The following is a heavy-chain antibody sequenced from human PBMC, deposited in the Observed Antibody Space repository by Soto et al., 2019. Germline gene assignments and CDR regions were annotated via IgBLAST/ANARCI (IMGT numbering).Heavy chain of an antibody. V-gene: IGHV1-18*01. CDR2: ISPYNDYT. D-gene: IGHD3-16*01. CDR3: ARGGYYDNSWGKLSHYGLDV. CDR1: GYTFIRYG. J-gene: IGHJ6*02. Sequence: QVQLVQSAGEVKKPGASVKGSCKASGYTFIRYGITWVRQAPGQGLEWMGGISPYNDYTIYAQKLQGRVTMTTATPMTIVPMELRGPKSDATAVYYCARGGYYDNSWGKLSHYGLDVWGQGTSVTVSS.